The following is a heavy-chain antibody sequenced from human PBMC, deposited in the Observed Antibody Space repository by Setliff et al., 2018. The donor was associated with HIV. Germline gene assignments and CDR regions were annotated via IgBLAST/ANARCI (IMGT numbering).Heavy chain of an antibody. CDR2: IKHQDVGGTA. CDR3: TTDHDGSGRYYVTQVS. V-gene: IGHV3-15*01. CDR1: GFTFNSAW. Sequence: PGGSLRLSCAASGFTFNSAWMTWVRQAPGKGLEWVGHIKHQDVGGTAEYAAPVKGRFTISRDDSKNTVYLQMSSLKTEDTAVYFCTTDHDGSGRYYVTQVSWGQGTLVTVSS. J-gene: IGHJ1*01. D-gene: IGHD3-22*01.